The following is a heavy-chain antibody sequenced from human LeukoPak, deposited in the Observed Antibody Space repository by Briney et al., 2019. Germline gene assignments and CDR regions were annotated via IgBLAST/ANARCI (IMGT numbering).Heavy chain of an antibody. J-gene: IGHJ4*02. CDR2: IKEDGSET. V-gene: IGHV3-7*01. CDR3: ARATIFGVVSALGALDS. Sequence: HPGGSLRLSCAASGFTFSDYWMTWVRQAPGRGLEFLANIKEDGSETYYVDSVEGRFTISRDNAKNSLFLQMNSLRAEDTAVYYCARATIFGVVSALGALDSWGQGTLVTVSS. D-gene: IGHD3-3*01. CDR1: GFTFSDYW.